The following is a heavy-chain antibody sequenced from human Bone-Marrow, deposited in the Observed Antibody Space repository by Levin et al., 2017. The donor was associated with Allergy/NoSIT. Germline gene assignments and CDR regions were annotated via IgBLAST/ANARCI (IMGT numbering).Heavy chain of an antibody. D-gene: IGHD3-22*01. CDR1: RMG. J-gene: IGHJ4*02. CDR2: IFSNDEK. Sequence: RMGVSWIRQPPGKALEWLAHIFSNDEKSYNTSLKSRLTISKDTSKSQVVLTMTNMDPVDTAIYYCARIGYYDRSGPYLDFDYWGQGTLVTVSS. V-gene: IGHV2-26*01. CDR3: ARIGYYDRSGPYLDFDY.